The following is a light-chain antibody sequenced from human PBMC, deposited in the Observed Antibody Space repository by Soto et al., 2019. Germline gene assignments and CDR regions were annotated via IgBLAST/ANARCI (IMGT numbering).Light chain of an antibody. Sequence: QSVLTQPASVSGSPGQSITISCTGTSSDVGAYNFVSWYQHHPGRAPKLIIYEVTIRPSGVSNRFSGSKSGNTASLTISGLQAGDEADYYCSSYTTSAPYVFGSGTKV. V-gene: IGLV2-14*01. CDR1: SSDVGAYNF. CDR2: EVT. J-gene: IGLJ1*01. CDR3: SSYTTSAPYV.